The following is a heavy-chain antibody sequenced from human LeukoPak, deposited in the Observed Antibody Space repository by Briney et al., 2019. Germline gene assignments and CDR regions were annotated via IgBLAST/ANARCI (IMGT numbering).Heavy chain of an antibody. CDR3: ARARGNTYGYFEY. CDR1: GLTLSGYW. Sequence: GGSLRLSCAASGLTLSGYWMHWVRQAPGKGLVWVSRINGDASSTSYADSVKGRFSISRDNAKSTLYLQMNSLRVEDTAVYYCARARGNTYGYFEYWGQGTLVTVSS. V-gene: IGHV3-74*01. J-gene: IGHJ4*02. CDR2: INGDASST. D-gene: IGHD5-18*01.